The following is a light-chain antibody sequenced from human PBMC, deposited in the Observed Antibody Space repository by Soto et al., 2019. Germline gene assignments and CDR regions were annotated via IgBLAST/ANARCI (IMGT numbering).Light chain of an antibody. CDR2: GAS. V-gene: IGKV3-15*01. CDR1: QSVRSN. J-gene: IGKJ1*01. CDR3: QQYNSWPPWT. Sequence: DIVMTQFPATLSVSAGERATLSCRASQSVRSNLAWYQQKPGQAPRLLIYGASTRATGIPARFSGSGSGTEFTLTISSLQSEDFAVYYCQQYNSWPPWTFGQGTKVDIK.